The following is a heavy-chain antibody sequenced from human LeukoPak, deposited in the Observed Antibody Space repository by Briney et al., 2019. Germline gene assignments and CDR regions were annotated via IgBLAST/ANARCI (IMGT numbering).Heavy chain of an antibody. CDR2: VYYSGTT. Sequence: PSETLSLTCSVSGGSISLSYYYWGWIRQPPGKALEWIGSVYYSGTTSYNPSLKSRVTISVDMSKNQFSLKLSSVTAADTAVYYCARGPSVRLSRYYYYMDVWGKGTTVTVSS. J-gene: IGHJ6*03. V-gene: IGHV4-39*07. D-gene: IGHD2-21*02. CDR3: ARGPSVRLSRYYYYMDV. CDR1: GGSISLSYYY.